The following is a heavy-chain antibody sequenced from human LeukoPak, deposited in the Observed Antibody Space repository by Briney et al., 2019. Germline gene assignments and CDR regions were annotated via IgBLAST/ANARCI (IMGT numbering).Heavy chain of an antibody. CDR1: GFTFSSYW. Sequence: GGSLRLSCAASGFTFSSYWMSWVRQAPGKGLEWVANIKQDGSEKYYVGSVKGRFTISRDNAENSLYLQMNSLRAEDTAVYYCARDLGQYYDTSDNWFDPWGQGTLVTVSS. CDR3: ARDLGQYYDTSDNWFDP. D-gene: IGHD3-22*01. V-gene: IGHV3-7*01. J-gene: IGHJ5*02. CDR2: IKQDGSEK.